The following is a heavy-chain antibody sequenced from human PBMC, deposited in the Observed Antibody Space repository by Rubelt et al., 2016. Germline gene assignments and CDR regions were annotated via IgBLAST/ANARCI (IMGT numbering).Heavy chain of an antibody. D-gene: IGHD6-19*01. J-gene: IGHJ5*02. CDR2: ISGGSSTI. V-gene: IGHV3-48*01. CDR3: ASRSSGANSAFDR. Sequence: EAQLVESGGGLVQPGGSLRLSCAASGFSFSAYSMNWVRQAPGKGPAWVSPISGGSSTIYYADSVKGRFTISRDNSKNTLYLQMNSLRPEDTAVYYCASRSSGANSAFDRWGQGTQVTVSS. CDR1: GFSFSAYS.